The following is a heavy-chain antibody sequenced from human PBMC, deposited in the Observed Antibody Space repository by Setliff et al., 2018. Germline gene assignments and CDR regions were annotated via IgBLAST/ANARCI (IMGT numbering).Heavy chain of an antibody. CDR3: AITSIAARPDFSFGY. J-gene: IGHJ4*02. Sequence: ASVKVSCKASGYTFTSYGFSWVRQAPGQGLEWMGWISVYNGKTKYAQKFQGGVTMTTDTSTRTAYMELSSLRSEDTAVYYCAITSIAARPDFSFGYWGQGTLVTVSS. D-gene: IGHD6-6*01. CDR2: ISVYNGKT. CDR1: GYTFTSYG. V-gene: IGHV1-18*01.